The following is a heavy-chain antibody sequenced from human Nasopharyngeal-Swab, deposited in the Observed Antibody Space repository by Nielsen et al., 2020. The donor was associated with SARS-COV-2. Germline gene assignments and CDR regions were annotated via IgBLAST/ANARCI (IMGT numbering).Heavy chain of an antibody. CDR1: GFTFSNAW. V-gene: IGHV3-15*01. J-gene: IGHJ4*02. D-gene: IGHD5-18*01. CDR3: TAVDSYGWAFDY. Sequence: GGSLRLSCAASGFTFSNAWMSWVRQAPGKGLEWVGRIKSKTDGGTTDYAAPVKGRFTISRDESRNTLYLQMNSLKTEDTVGYYGTAVDSYGWAFDYWGQGTLVTVSS. CDR2: IKSKTDGGTT.